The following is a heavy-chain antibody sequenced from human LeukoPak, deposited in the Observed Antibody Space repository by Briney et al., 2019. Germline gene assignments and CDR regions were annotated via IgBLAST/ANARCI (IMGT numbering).Heavy chain of an antibody. Sequence: GGSLRLSCAASGFTFSSYEMNWVRQAPGKGLEWVSYISSSGSTIYYADSVKGRFTISRDNAKNSLYLQMNSLRAEDTAVYYCARVISGYSSSWYHSAYNWFDPWGQGTLVTVSS. CDR3: ARVISGYSSSWYHSAYNWFDP. CDR1: GFTFSSYE. J-gene: IGHJ5*02. D-gene: IGHD6-13*01. V-gene: IGHV3-48*03. CDR2: ISSSGSTI.